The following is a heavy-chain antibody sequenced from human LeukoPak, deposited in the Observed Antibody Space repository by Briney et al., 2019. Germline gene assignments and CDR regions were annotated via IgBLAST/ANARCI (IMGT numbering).Heavy chain of an antibody. CDR2: ISSSSSTI. CDR1: GFTFSSYS. V-gene: IGHV3-48*04. Sequence: GGSLRLSCAASGFTFSSYSMNWVRQAPGKGLEWVSYISSSSSTIYYADSVKGRFTISRDNAKNSLYLQMNSLRAEDTAVYYCARVSRVYFDYWGQGTLVTVSS. J-gene: IGHJ4*02. CDR3: ARVSRVYFDY.